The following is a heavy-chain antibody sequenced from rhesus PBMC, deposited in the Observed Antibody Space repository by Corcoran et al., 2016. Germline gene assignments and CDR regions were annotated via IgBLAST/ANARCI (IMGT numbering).Heavy chain of an antibody. Sequence: QVQLQESGPGLVKPSETLSLTCAVSGYSISSGYGWSWIRQPPGKGLECIGYIGGSSGSTNYNPSLKSRVTISKDTSKNQFSLKLSSVTAADTAVYYCARGGGRGSNYYFDYWGQGVLVTVSS. CDR1: GYSISSGYG. CDR3: ARGGGRGSNYYFDY. V-gene: IGHV4-127*01. CDR2: IGGSSGST. D-gene: IGHD4-29*01. J-gene: IGHJ4*01.